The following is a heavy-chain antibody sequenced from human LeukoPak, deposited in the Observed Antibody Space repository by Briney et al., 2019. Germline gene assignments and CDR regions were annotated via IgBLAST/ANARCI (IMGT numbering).Heavy chain of an antibody. CDR2: ISDSVGRT. CDR3: AKRGVVIRVILVGFNKEAYYFDS. D-gene: IGHD3-22*01. J-gene: IGHJ4*02. V-gene: IGHV3-23*01. CDR1: GITLSNYG. Sequence: PGGSLRLSCAVSGITLSNYGISWVRQAPGKGMEWVAGISDSVGRTNYADSVKGRFTISRDNPKNTLYLQMNSLRAEDTAVYFCAKRGVVIRVILVGFNKEAYYFDSWGQGALVTVSS.